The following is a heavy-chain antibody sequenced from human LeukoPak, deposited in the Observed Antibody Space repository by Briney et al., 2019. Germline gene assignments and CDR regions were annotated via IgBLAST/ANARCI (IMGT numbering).Heavy chain of an antibody. D-gene: IGHD3-10*01. CDR1: GGTFSSYA. V-gene: IGHV1-69*05. CDR3: ARDGGFGELKDY. Sequence: SVKVSCKASGGTFSSYAISWVRQAPGQGLEWMGGIIPIFGTANYAQKFQGRVTITTDKSTSTAYMELSSLRSEDTAVYYCARDGGFGELKDYWGQGTLVTVSS. CDR2: IIPIFGTA. J-gene: IGHJ4*02.